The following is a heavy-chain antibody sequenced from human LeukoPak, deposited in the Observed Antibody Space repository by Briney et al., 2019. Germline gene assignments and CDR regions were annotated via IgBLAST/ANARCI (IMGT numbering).Heavy chain of an antibody. Sequence: SETLSLTCAVSGGSISSSNWWSWVRQPPGKGLEWIGEIYHSGSTNYNPSLKSRVTISVDKSKNQFSLKLSSVTAADTAVYYCARWSKKGYSSSWYGADYWGQGTLVTVSS. J-gene: IGHJ4*02. D-gene: IGHD6-13*01. CDR2: IYHSGST. CDR1: GGSISSSNW. V-gene: IGHV4-4*02. CDR3: ARWSKKGYSSSWYGADY.